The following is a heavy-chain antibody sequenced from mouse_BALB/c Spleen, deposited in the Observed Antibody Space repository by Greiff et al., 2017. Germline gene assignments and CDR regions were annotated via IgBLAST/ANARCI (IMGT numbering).Heavy chain of an antibody. D-gene: IGHD1-1*01. Sequence: EVQGVESGPGLVKPSQSLSLTCTVTGYSITSDYAWNWIRQFPGNKLEWMGYISYSGSTSYNPSLKSRISITRDTSKNQFFLQLNSVTTEDTATYYCARGYYGSSYDYWGQGTTLTVSS. CDR2: ISYSGST. CDR1: GYSITSDYA. J-gene: IGHJ2*01. V-gene: IGHV3-2*02. CDR3: ARGYYGSSYDY.